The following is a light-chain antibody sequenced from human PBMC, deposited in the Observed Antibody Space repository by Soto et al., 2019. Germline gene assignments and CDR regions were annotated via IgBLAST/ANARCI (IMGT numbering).Light chain of an antibody. Sequence: EIVMTQSPGTLSVSPGERATLSCRASQSVNSHLAWYQQKPGQSPRLLIYDAATRATDIPARFSGSGSGTKFTLTISSLQSEDFAVYYCQQYNDWPRTFGQGTKVEIK. V-gene: IGKV3-15*01. CDR3: QQYNDWPRT. CDR1: QSVNSH. J-gene: IGKJ1*01. CDR2: DAA.